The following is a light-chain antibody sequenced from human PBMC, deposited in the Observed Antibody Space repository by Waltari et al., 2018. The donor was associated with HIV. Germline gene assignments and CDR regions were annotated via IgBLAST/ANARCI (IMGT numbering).Light chain of an antibody. CDR1: SSDVGGYNY. Sequence: QSALTQPRSVSGSPGQSVTISCTGTSSDVGGYNYVSWYQQHPGKAPKLMIYDVSKRPSGVPVRFAGSKSGTTASRTISELQAEDEADYYCCSYAGSYTYVVFGGGTKLTVL. CDR2: DVS. V-gene: IGLV2-11*01. J-gene: IGLJ2*01. CDR3: CSYAGSYTYVV.